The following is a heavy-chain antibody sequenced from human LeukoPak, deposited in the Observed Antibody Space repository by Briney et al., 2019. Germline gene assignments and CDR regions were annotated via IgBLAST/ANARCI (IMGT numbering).Heavy chain of an antibody. D-gene: IGHD3-3*01. CDR1: GFTFSTYW. Sequence: GGSLRLSCAASGFTFSTYWMHWVRQAPGKGLVWVSRIKSDGSTNYADSVKGRFTISRDNAKNTLSLQMNSLRPEDTGVYYCARAPSEIGGYYPEYFRHWGQGTLVTVSS. CDR2: IKSDGST. J-gene: IGHJ1*01. V-gene: IGHV3-74*01. CDR3: ARAPSEIGGYYPEYFRH.